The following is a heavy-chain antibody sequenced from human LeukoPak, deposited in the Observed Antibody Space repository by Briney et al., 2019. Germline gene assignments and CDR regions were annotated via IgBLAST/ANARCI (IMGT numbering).Heavy chain of an antibody. CDR3: AKNYGGGGFDF. V-gene: IGHV3-23*01. J-gene: IGHJ4*02. CDR1: GFTFNNYG. D-gene: IGHD4-23*01. Sequence: PGGSLRLSCAASGFTFNNYGMSWVRQAPGKGLEWVSAIGRSGGNAYYATSVKGRFTISRDISKNRLYLQMNSLGAEDTAVYYCAKNYGGGGFDFWGQGTLVTVSS. CDR2: IGRSGGNA.